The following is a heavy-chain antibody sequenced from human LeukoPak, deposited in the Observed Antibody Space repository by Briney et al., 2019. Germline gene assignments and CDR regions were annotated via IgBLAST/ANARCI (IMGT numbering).Heavy chain of an antibody. V-gene: IGHV1-2*02. J-gene: IGHJ3*02. CDR2: INPKSGGT. CDR3: ARARRTYDILTGYHPMGAFDI. CDR1: GYTFTGYY. Sequence: ASVKVSCKASGYTFTGYYMHWVRQAPGQGLEWMGWINPKSGGTNYAQKFQGRVTMTRDTSISTAYMELSRLRSDDTAVYYCARARRTYDILTGYHPMGAFDIWGQGTMVTVSS. D-gene: IGHD3-9*01.